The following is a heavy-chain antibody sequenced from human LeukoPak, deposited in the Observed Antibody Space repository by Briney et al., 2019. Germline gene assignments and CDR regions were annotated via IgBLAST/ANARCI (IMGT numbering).Heavy chain of an antibody. CDR2: VSAGNGNT. CDR1: GYTFTSYG. V-gene: IGHV1-18*01. D-gene: IGHD2-15*01. J-gene: IGHJ4*02. Sequence: ASVKVSCKASGYTFTSYGISWVRQAPGQGLEWMGWVSAGNGNTNYAQKLQGRVTMTTDTSTRTAYLELRSLRSDDTAVYYCARGFCSSGSCYPGGYWGQGTLVTVFS. CDR3: ARGFCSSGSCYPGGY.